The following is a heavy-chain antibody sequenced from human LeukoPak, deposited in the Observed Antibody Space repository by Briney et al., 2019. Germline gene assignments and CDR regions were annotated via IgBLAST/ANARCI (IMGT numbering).Heavy chain of an antibody. Sequence: GGSLRLSCAASGFTFDDYGMSWVRQAPGKGLEWVSGINWNGGSTGYADSVKGRFTISRDNAKNSLYLQMNSLRAEDTALYYCAREDGYCSSTSCYTGDFDIWGQGTMVTVSS. CDR1: GFTFDDYG. J-gene: IGHJ3*02. CDR3: AREDGYCSSTSCYTGDFDI. V-gene: IGHV3-20*04. D-gene: IGHD2-2*01. CDR2: INWNGGST.